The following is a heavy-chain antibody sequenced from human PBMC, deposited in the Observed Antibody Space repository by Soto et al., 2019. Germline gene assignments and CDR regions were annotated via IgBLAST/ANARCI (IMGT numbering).Heavy chain of an antibody. J-gene: IGHJ5*02. CDR1: GCIFILYF. Sequence: GDALNISCKVSGCIFILYFIIFVRQMPGKCLWWVWTIAPIDSFTRYIPSFQGHVTISIDKSISTAYLQWDSLKASDTAMYYCERHFPPRSGTNYEGEWFEQWGKGNMVNVSS. D-gene: IGHD3-10*01. CDR2: IAPIDSFT. CDR3: ERHFPPRSGTNYEGEWFEQ. V-gene: IGHV5-10-1*01.